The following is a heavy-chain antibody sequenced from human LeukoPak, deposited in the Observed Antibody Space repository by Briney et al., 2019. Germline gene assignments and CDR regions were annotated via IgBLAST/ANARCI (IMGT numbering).Heavy chain of an antibody. CDR2: IYSSGST. CDR1: GGSIRGYY. Sequence: SETLSLTCNVSGGSIRGYYWSWIRQPPGKGLEWIGYIYSSGSTNYNPSLKSRVTMSVDTSKNQFSLKVSSVTAADTAVYYCARDNDSRDPPHFDYWGQGTLVTVSS. J-gene: IGHJ4*02. V-gene: IGHV4-59*01. CDR3: ARDNDSRDPPHFDY. D-gene: IGHD3-16*01.